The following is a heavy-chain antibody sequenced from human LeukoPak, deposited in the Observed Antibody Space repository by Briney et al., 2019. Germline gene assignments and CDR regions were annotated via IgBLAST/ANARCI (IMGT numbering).Heavy chain of an antibody. Sequence: SETLSLTCTVSGGSISSYYWSWIRQPAGKGLEWIGRIYTSGSTNYNPSLKRRVTMSVDTSKNQFSLKLSSVTAADTAVYYCARATYYYGSGSYDHFDYWGQGTLVTVSS. D-gene: IGHD3-10*01. CDR3: ARATYYYGSGSYDHFDY. CDR2: IYTSGST. J-gene: IGHJ4*02. V-gene: IGHV4-4*07. CDR1: GGSISSYY.